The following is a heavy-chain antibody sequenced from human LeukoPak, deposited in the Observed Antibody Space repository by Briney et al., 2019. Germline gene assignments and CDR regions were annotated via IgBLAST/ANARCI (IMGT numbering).Heavy chain of an antibody. CDR3: ARAGSGYYYYYMDV. V-gene: IGHV1-8*01. CDR1: GYTFTGYD. Sequence: ASVKVSCKASGYTFTGYDINWVRQATGQGLEWMGWMNPNSGNTGYAQKFQGRVTMTRNTSISTAYMELSSLRSEDTAVYYCARAGSGYYYYYMDVWGKGTTVTVSS. CDR2: MNPNSGNT. J-gene: IGHJ6*03. D-gene: IGHD3-22*01.